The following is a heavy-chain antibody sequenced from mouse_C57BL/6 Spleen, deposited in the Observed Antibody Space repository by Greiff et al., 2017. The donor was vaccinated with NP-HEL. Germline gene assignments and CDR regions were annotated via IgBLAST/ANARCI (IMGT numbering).Heavy chain of an antibody. V-gene: IGHV1-15*01. CDR1: GYTFTDYE. J-gene: IGHJ4*01. CDR3: LTGTLYAMDY. D-gene: IGHD4-1*01. CDR2: IDPETGGT. Sequence: QVQLQQSGAELVRPGASVTLSCKASGYTFTDYEMHWVKQTPVHGLEWIGAIDPETGGTAYNQKFKGKAILTADKSSSTAYMELRSLTSEDSAVYYCLTGTLYAMDYWGQGTSVTVSS.